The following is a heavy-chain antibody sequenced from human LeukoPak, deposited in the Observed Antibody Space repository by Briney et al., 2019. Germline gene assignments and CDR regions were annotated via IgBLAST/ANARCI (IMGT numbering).Heavy chain of an antibody. V-gene: IGHV3-21*01. J-gene: IGHJ6*02. Sequence: GGSLRLSCAASGFTFSSYSMNWVRQAPGKGLEWVSSISSSSSYIYYADSVKGRFTISRDNAKNSLYLQMNSLRAEDTAVYYCARDYGSSGYYYGYYYDMDVWGQGTTVTVSS. D-gene: IGHD3-22*01. CDR1: GFTFSSYS. CDR2: ISSSSSYI. CDR3: ARDYGSSGYYYGYYYDMDV.